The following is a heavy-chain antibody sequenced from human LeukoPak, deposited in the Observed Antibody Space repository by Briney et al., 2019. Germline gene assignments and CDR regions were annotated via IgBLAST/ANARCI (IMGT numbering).Heavy chain of an antibody. J-gene: IGHJ3*02. D-gene: IGHD6-19*01. V-gene: IGHV1-18*01. CDR3: ARFGLGKHIEVAGIPFDI. Sequence: GASVKVSCKASGNTFTSYAITWVRQAPAQGLEWIGWISAYNGNTHYAQKLQGRVTMTTDTSTSTAYMELRSLRSDDTALYYCARFGLGKHIEVAGIPFDIWGQGTMVTVSS. CDR2: ISAYNGNT. CDR1: GNTFTSYA.